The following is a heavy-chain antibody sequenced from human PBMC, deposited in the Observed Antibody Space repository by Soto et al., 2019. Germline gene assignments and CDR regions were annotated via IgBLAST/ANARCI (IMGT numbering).Heavy chain of an antibody. CDR3: ARDASRIAVAGSHY. D-gene: IGHD6-19*01. CDR1: GFTFSNYA. Sequence: QVQLVESGGGVVQPGRSLRLSCAASGFTFSNYAMHWVRQAPGKGLDWVAVIYYDGTNKYYADSVKGRFTISRDNSNKSLYLQMNSLRAEDTAVYYCARDASRIAVAGSHYWGQGTLVTVTS. J-gene: IGHJ4*02. V-gene: IGHV3-33*01. CDR2: IYYDGTNK.